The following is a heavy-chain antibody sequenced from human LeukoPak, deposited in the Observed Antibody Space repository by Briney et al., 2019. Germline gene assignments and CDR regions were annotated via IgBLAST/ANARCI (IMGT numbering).Heavy chain of an antibody. V-gene: IGHV4-34*01. D-gene: IGHD6-13*01. CDR3: ARVVAAAAGNYYYGMDV. CDR1: GGSFSGYY. CDR2: MNHSGST. J-gene: IGHJ6*02. Sequence: SETLSLTCAVYGGSFSGYYWSWIRQPPGKGLEWIGEMNHSGSTNYNPSLKSRVTISVDTSKNQFSLKLSSVTAADTAVYYCARVVAAAAGNYYYGMDVWGQGTTVTVSS.